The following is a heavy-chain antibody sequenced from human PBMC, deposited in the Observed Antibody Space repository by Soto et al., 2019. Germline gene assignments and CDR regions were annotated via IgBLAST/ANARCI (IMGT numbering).Heavy chain of an antibody. J-gene: IGHJ5*02. V-gene: IGHV3-66*01. Sequence: SGGGLVQPGGSLRLSCAASGFTVSTNFLTWVRQAPGKGLEWVSVIYSDGSTYYADSVKGRFTISRDYSKNTLYLQLNSLRDEDTAVYYCARRIQPFGSFDPWGQGTLVTVSS. CDR1: GFTVSTNF. CDR3: ARRIQPFGSFDP. CDR2: IYSDGST. D-gene: IGHD3-3*01.